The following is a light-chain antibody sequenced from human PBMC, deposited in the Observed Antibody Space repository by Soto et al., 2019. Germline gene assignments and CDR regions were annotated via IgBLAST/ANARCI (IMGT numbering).Light chain of an antibody. J-gene: IGLJ2*01. CDR3: QSYDSSNVV. V-gene: IGLV6-57*02. CDR1: SGSIASNY. CDR2: EDN. Sequence: NFMLTQPHSVSESPGKTVTISCTGSSGSIASNYVQWYQQLPGSAPTTVIYEDNQRPSGVPDRFSGSIDSSSNSASLTISGLKTEDEAYYYCQSYDSSNVVFGGGTKLTVL.